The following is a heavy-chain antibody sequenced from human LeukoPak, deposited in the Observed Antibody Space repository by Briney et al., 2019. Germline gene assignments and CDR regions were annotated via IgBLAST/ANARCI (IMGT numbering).Heavy chain of an antibody. J-gene: IGHJ4*02. CDR1: GFTFSSYG. CDR3: ARESIVGATTVLFDY. V-gene: IGHV3-30*19. Sequence: PGRSLRLSCAASGFTFSSYGMHWVRQAPGKGLEWVAVISYDGSNKYYADSVKGRFTISRDNSKNTLYLQMNSLRAEDTAVYYCARESIVGATTVLFDYWGQGTLVTVSS. CDR2: ISYDGSNK. D-gene: IGHD1-26*01.